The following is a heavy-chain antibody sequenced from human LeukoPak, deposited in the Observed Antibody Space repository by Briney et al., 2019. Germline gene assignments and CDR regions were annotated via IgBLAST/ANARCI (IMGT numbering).Heavy chain of an antibody. CDR2: INSDSSLM. D-gene: IGHD3-16*01. Sequence: GGSLRLSCAASGFTFSSYSMNWVRHAPGKGLEWGSSINSDSSLMYYAESVKGRFTISRDNARNSLYLQMNSLRAEDTAVYYCIRDLFDDYSLDYWGQGALVTVSS. V-gene: IGHV3-21*01. CDR1: GFTFSSYS. CDR3: IRDLFDDYSLDY. J-gene: IGHJ4*02.